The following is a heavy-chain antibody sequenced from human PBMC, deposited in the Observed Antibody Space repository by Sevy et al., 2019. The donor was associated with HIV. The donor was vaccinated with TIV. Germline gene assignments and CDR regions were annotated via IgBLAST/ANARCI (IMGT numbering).Heavy chain of an antibody. CDR1: GGTFSSYA. CDR2: IIPIFGTA. D-gene: IGHD5-12*01. CDR3: GGGARGYSGYDSYYFDY. Sequence: ASVKVSCKASGGTFSSYAISWVRQAPGQGLEWMGGIIPIFGTANYAQKFQGRVTITADESTSTAYMELGSLRSWETAVYYCGGGARGYSGYDSYYFDYWGQGTLVTVSS. J-gene: IGHJ4*02. V-gene: IGHV1-69*13.